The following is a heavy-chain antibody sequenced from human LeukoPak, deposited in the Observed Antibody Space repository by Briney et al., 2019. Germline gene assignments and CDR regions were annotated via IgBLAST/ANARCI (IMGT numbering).Heavy chain of an antibody. J-gene: IGHJ4*02. CDR3: ARDLYDSSGYATDY. CDR2: ISAYNGNT. V-gene: IGHV1-18*01. D-gene: IGHD3-22*01. CDR1: GYTFTSYS. Sequence: ASVKVSCKASGYTFTSYSINWVRQAPGQGLERMGWISAYNGNTKYAQKVQGRVTMTTDTSTSTVYMELSSLRSEDTAVYYCARDLYDSSGYATDYWGQGTLVTVSS.